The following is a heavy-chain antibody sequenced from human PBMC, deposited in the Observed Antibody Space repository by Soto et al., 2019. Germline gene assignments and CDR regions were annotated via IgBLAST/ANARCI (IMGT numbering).Heavy chain of an antibody. J-gene: IGHJ6*02. V-gene: IGHV1-69*12. Sequence: QVQLVQSGDEVKKPGSSVKVSCKASGGTFSNYALISWVRQAPGQGLEWMGGIIPIGATVNYAQKFQGRVTITADESTSTVYMDLGSLRSEDTAVYYCARDLLGFGYTYADVWGQGTTVTVSS. D-gene: IGHD3-10*01. CDR3: ARDLLGFGYTYADV. CDR1: GGTFSNYA. CDR2: IIPIGATV.